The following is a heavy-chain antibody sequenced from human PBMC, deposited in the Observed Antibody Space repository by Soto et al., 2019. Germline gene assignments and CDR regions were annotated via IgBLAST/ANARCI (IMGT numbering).Heavy chain of an antibody. CDR3: AKVASGSYDWFDP. CDR1: KFSFSGYW. J-gene: IGHJ5*02. CDR2: VNPDGSTT. V-gene: IGHV3-74*01. D-gene: IGHD1-26*01. Sequence: EVQLVESGGGLVQPGGSLRLSCAASKFSFSGYWMHWVRQAPGKGLMWVSRVNPDGSTTTYADSVKGRFTISRDNAKNTVFLQMYSLRADDTAVYYCAKVASGSYDWFDPWGQGTLVTVSS.